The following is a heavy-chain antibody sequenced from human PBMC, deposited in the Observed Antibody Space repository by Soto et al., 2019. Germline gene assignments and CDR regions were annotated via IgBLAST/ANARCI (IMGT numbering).Heavy chain of an antibody. CDR1: GFSFNNYG. CDR2: IWYDGSNK. J-gene: IGHJ4*02. D-gene: IGHD3-10*01. V-gene: IGHV3-33*01. Sequence: QVQLVESGGGVVQPGRSLRLSCAASGFSFNNYGMHWDRQAPGKGLEWVAVIWYDGSNKYYADSVKGRFTIFRDNSKNTVDLQMSSLRAEDTAVYYCAREGMSLSFSRGHKDLGFWGQGTLVTVSS. CDR3: AREGMSLSFSRGHKDLGF.